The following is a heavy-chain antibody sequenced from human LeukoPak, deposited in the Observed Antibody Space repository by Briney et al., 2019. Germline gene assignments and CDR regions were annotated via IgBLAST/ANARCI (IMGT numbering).Heavy chain of an antibody. Sequence: ASVMVSCKASGYTFTTSYMHWVRQAPGQGLEWMGIINPSGGSTSYAQKFQGRVTLTRDTSTSTVYMELSSLTSEDTAVYYCARSDIAAAGIYWYFDLWGRGTLVTVSS. CDR1: GYTFTTSY. CDR2: INPSGGST. D-gene: IGHD6-13*01. V-gene: IGHV1-46*01. CDR3: ARSDIAAAGIYWYFDL. J-gene: IGHJ2*01.